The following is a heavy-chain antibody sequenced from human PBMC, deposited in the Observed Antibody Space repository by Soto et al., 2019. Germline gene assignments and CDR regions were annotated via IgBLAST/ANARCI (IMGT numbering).Heavy chain of an antibody. CDR3: ARDWATNFDY. V-gene: IGHV3-30-3*01. Sequence: GGSLRLSCAASGFTFSSYAMHWVRQAPGKGLEWVAVISYDGSNKYYADSVKGRFTISRGNSKNTLYLQMNSLRAEDTAVYYCARDWATNFDYWGQGTLVTVSS. J-gene: IGHJ4*02. D-gene: IGHD3-16*01. CDR2: ISYDGSNK. CDR1: GFTFSSYA.